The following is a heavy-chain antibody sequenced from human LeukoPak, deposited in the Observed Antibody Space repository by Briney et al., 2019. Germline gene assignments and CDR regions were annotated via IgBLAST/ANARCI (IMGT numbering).Heavy chain of an antibody. Sequence: GGSLRLSCAASGFTFSNYGMHWVRQAPGKGLEWVAVISYDGSNKYYADSVKGRFTISRDNSKNTLYLQMNSLRAEDTAVYYCAKAEYCSGGSCYRYLGYWGQGTLVTVSS. CDR1: GFTFSNYG. CDR3: AKAEYCSGGSCYRYLGY. V-gene: IGHV3-30*18. CDR2: ISYDGSNK. J-gene: IGHJ4*02. D-gene: IGHD2-15*01.